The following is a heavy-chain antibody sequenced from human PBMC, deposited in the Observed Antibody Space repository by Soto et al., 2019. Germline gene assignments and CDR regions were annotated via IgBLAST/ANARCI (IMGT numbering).Heavy chain of an antibody. V-gene: IGHV4-34*01. D-gene: IGHD3-16*02. CDR2: INHSGST. Sequence: QVQLQQWGAGLLKPSETLSLTCAVYGGSFSGYYWSWIRQPPGKGLEWIGEINHSGSTNYNPSLKSRVTISVDTSKNQFSLKLSSVTAADTAVYYCASIARRSYYYMDVWGKGTTVTLSS. CDR1: GGSFSGYY. J-gene: IGHJ6*03. CDR3: ASIARRSYYYMDV.